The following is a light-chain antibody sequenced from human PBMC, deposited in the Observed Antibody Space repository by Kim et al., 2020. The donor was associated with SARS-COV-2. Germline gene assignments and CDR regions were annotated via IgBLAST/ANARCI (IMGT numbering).Light chain of an antibody. V-gene: IGKV1-27*01. CDR3: QKYNSAPHT. J-gene: IGKJ2*01. CDR2: AAS. Sequence: DIQMTQSRSSLPASVGDRVTITCRASQGISNYLAWYQQKAGKGPKLLLYAASTLQSGVPSRFSGSGSGTDFTLTISSLQPEDVATYYCQKYNSAPHTCGQGTKLEI. CDR1: QGISNY.